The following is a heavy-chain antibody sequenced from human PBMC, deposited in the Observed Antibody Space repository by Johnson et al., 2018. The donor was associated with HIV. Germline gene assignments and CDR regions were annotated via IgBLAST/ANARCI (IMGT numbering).Heavy chain of an antibody. CDR1: GFIFSSNA. D-gene: IGHD5-18*01. J-gene: IGHJ3*01. Sequence: HVQLVESGGGVVQPGRSLRLSCAASGFIFSSNAMHWVRQAPGKGLEWVAVISYDGSNKFYADSVKGRFTISRDNSKNTLFLQMNTLRAEDTAVYYCARDQRGGYSYGDAFDFWGQGTVVSVST. V-gene: IGHV3-30-3*01. CDR2: ISYDGSNK. CDR3: ARDQRGGYSYGDAFDF.